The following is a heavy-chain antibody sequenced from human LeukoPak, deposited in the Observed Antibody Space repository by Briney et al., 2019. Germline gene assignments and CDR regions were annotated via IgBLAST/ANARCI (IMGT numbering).Heavy chain of an antibody. CDR3: ARSLGYCSGGSCSGWDY. V-gene: IGHV3-21*01. CDR2: ISSSSSYI. D-gene: IGHD2-15*01. Sequence: GGSLRLSCVASGFTFSSYSMNWVRQAPGKGLEWVSSISSSSSYIYYADSVKGRFTFSRDNAKNSLSLQMNSLRAEDTAVYYCARSLGYCSGGSCSGWDYWGQGTLVTVSS. CDR1: GFTFSSYS. J-gene: IGHJ4*02.